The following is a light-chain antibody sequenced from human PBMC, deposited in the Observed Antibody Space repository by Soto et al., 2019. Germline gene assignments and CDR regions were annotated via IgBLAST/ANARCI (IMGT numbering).Light chain of an antibody. J-gene: IGLJ3*02. CDR3: LPLDSGPWV. CDR2: DTS. CDR1: TGAVTSGHD. Sequence: QAVVTQEPAVTVSPGGTVTLTCGSSTGAVTSGHDSYWFQQKPGQAPRTLIYDTSNKHSWTPARFSGSLLGGKAALTLSGAQPEDEADYYCLPLDSGPWVFGGGTKLTVL. V-gene: IGLV7-46*01.